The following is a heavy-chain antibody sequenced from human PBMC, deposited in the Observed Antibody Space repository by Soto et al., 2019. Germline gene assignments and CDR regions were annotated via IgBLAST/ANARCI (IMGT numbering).Heavy chain of an antibody. Sequence: SETRSLTCAVSGGSISSAVYSWTWLRQPPGKGLEWLGYIFHTGSTSYNPSLTSRVTISIDRSKNQFSLKLTSATAADTAVYYCAVGREWFAPWGQGALVTVSS. V-gene: IGHV4-30-2*01. CDR3: AVGREWFAP. CDR2: IFHTGST. CDR1: GGSISSAVYS. J-gene: IGHJ5*02.